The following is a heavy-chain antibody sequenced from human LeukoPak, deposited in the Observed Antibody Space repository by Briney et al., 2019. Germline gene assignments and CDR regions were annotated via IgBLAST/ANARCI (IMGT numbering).Heavy chain of an antibody. CDR2: ISYSGST. V-gene: IGHV4-59*01. J-gene: IGHJ4*02. CDR3: ARVGRGDYIWGSYSFDY. D-gene: IGHD3-16*01. Sequence: PSETLSLTCTVSGGSISNYSWSWIRQPPGKGLEWIGYISYSGSTNYNPSLKSRVTISLDTSKNQFSLKLSSVTAADTAVYYCARVGRGDYIWGSYSFDYWGQGTLVTVAS. CDR1: GGSISNYS.